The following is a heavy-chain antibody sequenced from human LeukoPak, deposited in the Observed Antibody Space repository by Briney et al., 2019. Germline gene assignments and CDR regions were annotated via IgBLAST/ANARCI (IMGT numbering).Heavy chain of an antibody. CDR3: ARAAVSGPTGWFDS. CDR1: GFALKSYS. Sequence: GGSLRLSCAGSGFALKSYSLTWVRQAPGKGLEWVSSISSTSAYIHYADSVKGRFTISRDNVDNVVYLEMNSLGAEDTATYYSARAAVSGPTGWFDSWGQGTLVIVSS. D-gene: IGHD5/OR15-5a*01. V-gene: IGHV3-21*01. CDR2: ISSTSAYI. J-gene: IGHJ5*01.